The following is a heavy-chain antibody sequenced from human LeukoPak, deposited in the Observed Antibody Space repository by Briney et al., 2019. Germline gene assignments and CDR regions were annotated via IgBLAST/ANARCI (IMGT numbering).Heavy chain of an antibody. CDR2: INHSGST. V-gene: IGHV4-34*01. CDR1: GGSFSGYY. J-gene: IGHJ4*02. CDR3: ARGPDRYCSSTSCYRWKNGRDY. D-gene: IGHD2-2*01. Sequence: PSETLSLTCTVSGGSFSGYYWSWIRQPPRKGLEWIGEINHSGSTNYNPSLKSRVTTSVDTSKNQFSLKLSSVTAADTAVYYCARGPDRYCSSTSCYRWKNGRDYWGQGTLVTVSS.